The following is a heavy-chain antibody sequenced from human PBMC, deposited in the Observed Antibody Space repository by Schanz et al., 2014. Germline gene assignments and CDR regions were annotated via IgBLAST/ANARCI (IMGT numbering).Heavy chain of an antibody. J-gene: IGHJ5*02. CDR3: ARESVSRTRLFDP. D-gene: IGHD3-3*01. CDR2: NSPSSGGT. Sequence: QVQVIQSGPEVKKPGASVKVSCKASGYTFTNHYLHWVRQAPGQGLEWMGRNSPSSGGTNYAQNFQGRVTMTKDTSINTVYMELSTLTSDDTAVYYCARESVSRTRLFDPWGQGTLVTVSS. CDR1: GYTFTNHY. V-gene: IGHV1-2*06.